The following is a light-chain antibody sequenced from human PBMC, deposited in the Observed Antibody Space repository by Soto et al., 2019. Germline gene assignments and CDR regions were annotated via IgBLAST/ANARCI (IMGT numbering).Light chain of an antibody. Sequence: IVLTQSPGTLSLSPGERATLSCRASQRVTSSYLAWYQQKPGQAPRLLIYGASSRATGIPDRFSGSGSGTDFTLTISRLEAEDFAVYYCEYYDTSTGTFGQGTKVDIK. CDR2: GAS. CDR3: EYYDTSTGT. CDR1: QRVTSSY. J-gene: IGKJ1*01. V-gene: IGKV3-20*01.